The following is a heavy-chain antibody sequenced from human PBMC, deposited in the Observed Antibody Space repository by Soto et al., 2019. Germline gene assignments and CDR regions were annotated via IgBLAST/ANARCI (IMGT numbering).Heavy chain of an antibody. CDR1: GFTFSNAW. CDR3: ARAYYYASGSYYYYYYYGMDV. D-gene: IGHD3-10*01. V-gene: IGHV3-74*01. CDR2: INSDGSST. Sequence: GSLRLACSASGFTFSNAWLSWVRQAPGKGLEWVSRINSDGSSTSYADSVKGRFTISRDNAKNTLYLQMNSLRAEDTAVYYCARAYYYASGSYYYYYYYGMDVWGQGTKVTVYS. J-gene: IGHJ6*02.